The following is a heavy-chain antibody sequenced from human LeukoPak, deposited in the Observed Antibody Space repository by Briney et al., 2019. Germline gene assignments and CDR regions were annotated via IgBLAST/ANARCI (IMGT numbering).Heavy chain of an antibody. Sequence: SETLSLTCTVPGRSISNYYWSWIQQAPGKGLGWIGNIYYSGSTQYNPSLKSRVTLSVDTSKNQFSLNLSSVTAADTAVYYCARGGRQQWLLFAFHIWGQGTMVTVSS. V-gene: IGHV4-59*01. CDR2: IYYSGST. CDR1: GRSISNYY. J-gene: IGHJ3*02. CDR3: ARGGRQQWLLFAFHI. D-gene: IGHD2-21*02.